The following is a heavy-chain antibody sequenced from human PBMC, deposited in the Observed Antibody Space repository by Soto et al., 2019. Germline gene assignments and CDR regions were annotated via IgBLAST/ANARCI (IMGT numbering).Heavy chain of an antibody. CDR2: VNPTFGVT. Sequence: QGLLIQSGAEVRRPGATVKISCKASENTFNNFFFHWVRQAPGRSLEWLGMVNPTFGVTKYEQRFQGRLTMTGDTSTSTVFLEVRGLTSNDTALYFCARVTYGDYNFLDSWGHGTLVTVSS. CDR3: ARVTYGDYNFLDS. CDR1: ENTFNNFF. J-gene: IGHJ5*01. D-gene: IGHD4-17*01. V-gene: IGHV1-46*02.